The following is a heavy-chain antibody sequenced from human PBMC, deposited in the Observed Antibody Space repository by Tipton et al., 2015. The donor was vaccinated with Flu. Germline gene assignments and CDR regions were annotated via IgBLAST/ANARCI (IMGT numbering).Heavy chain of an antibody. CDR1: GFSVSSNY. D-gene: IGHD3-9*01. CDR2: IYSGDRT. CDR3: ARIRYDILTGYSKYGLDV. Sequence: GSLRLSCAASGFSVSSNYMSWVRQAPGMGLEWVSVIYSGDRTYYADSVKGRFTISRDNSKNTLYLQINSVRAEDTAVYYCARIRYDILTGYSKYGLDVWGQGTTVTVSS. J-gene: IGHJ6*02. V-gene: IGHV3-53*01.